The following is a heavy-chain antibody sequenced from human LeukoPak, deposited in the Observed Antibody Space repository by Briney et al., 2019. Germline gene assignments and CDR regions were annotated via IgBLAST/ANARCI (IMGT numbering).Heavy chain of an antibody. CDR1: GFTFDIYA. J-gene: IGHJ4*02. CDR2: IYGDGGST. D-gene: IGHD6-19*01. Sequence: GGSLRLSCAASGFTFDIYAMNWVRQAPGKGLEWVSGIYGDGGSTYYADSVKGRFTISRDNSKNTLYLQMNSLRAEDTAEYYCARVLSSGQWLVDYWGQGTLVIVSS. CDR3: ARVLSSGQWLVDY. V-gene: IGHV3-23*01.